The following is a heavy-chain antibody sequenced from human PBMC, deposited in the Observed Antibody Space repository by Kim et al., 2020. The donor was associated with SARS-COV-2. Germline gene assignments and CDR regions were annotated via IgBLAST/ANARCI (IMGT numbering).Heavy chain of an antibody. Sequence: GGSLRLSCAASGFTFSSYSMNWVRQAPGKGLEWVSSISSSSSYIYYADSVKGRFTISRDNAKNSLYLQMNSLRAEDTAVYYCARVEAPAAWAYRYYYYYGMDVWGQGTTVTVSS. CDR3: ARVEAPAAWAYRYYYYYGMDV. CDR2: ISSSSSYI. CDR1: GFTFSSYS. V-gene: IGHV3-21*01. J-gene: IGHJ6*02. D-gene: IGHD3-16*02.